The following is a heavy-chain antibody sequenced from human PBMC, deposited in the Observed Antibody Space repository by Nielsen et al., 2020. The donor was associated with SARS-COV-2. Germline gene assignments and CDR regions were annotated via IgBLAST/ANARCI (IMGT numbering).Heavy chain of an antibody. J-gene: IGHJ3*02. CDR2: VNTDGSAT. V-gene: IGHV3-74*01. Sequence: GESLKISCAASGFTFSSYWMHWVRQVPGKGLVWVSRVNTDGSATSYPNSVKGRFTISRDNAQNTLYLQMSGLRVDDTGIYYCAREKAPTGVRRAFDIWGQGTVVTVSS. D-gene: IGHD3-10*01. CDR3: AREKAPTGVRRAFDI. CDR1: GFTFSSYW.